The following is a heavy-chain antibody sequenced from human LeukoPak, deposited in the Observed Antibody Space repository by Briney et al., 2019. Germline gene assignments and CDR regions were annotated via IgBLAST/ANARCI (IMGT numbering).Heavy chain of an antibody. J-gene: IGHJ3*02. Sequence: SETLSLTCAVSGGSISSGGYSWSWIRQPPGMGLEWIGYIYHSGSTYYNPSLKSRVTISVDRSKNQFSLKLTSVTAADTAVYYCAREAGFCTNGVCYHDAFDIWGQGTMVTVSS. D-gene: IGHD2-8*01. CDR1: GGSISSGGYS. CDR2: IYHSGST. V-gene: IGHV4-30-2*01. CDR3: AREAGFCTNGVCYHDAFDI.